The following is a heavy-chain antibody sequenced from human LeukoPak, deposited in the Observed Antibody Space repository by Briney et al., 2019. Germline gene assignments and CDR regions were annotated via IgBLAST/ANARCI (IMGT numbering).Heavy chain of an antibody. CDR3: ARDRAIYDFWSGYLHGAFDI. J-gene: IGHJ3*02. Sequence: GGSLRLSCAASGFTFSSYWMHWVRQAPGKGLVWVSRINTDGSSTSYADSVKGRFTISRDNAKNTLYLQMNSLRAEDTAVYYCARDRAIYDFWSGYLHGAFDIWGQGTMVTVSS. D-gene: IGHD3-3*01. CDR2: INTDGSST. CDR1: GFTFSSYW. V-gene: IGHV3-74*01.